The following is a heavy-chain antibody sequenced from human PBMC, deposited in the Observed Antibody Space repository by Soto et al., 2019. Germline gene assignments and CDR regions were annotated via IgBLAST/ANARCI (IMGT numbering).Heavy chain of an antibody. J-gene: IGHJ4*02. V-gene: IGHV4-59*12. D-gene: IGHD3-16*02. CDR2: IYYSGST. Sequence: SETLSLTCTVSGGSISSYYWSWIRQPPGKGLEWIGCIYYSGSTNYNPSLKSRVTISVDTSKNQFSLKLSSVTAADTAVYYCARDFRVKGVIANDYWGQGTLVTVSS. CDR1: GGSISSYY. CDR3: ARDFRVKGVIANDY.